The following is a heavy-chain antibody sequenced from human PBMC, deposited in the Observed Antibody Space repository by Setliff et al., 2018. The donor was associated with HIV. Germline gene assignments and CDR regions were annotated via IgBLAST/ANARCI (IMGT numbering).Heavy chain of an antibody. V-gene: IGHV4-59*11. CDR1: GGLINSHY. J-gene: IGHJ5*02. CDR3: ARDHVFGSRTGFDP. Sequence: SETLSLTCTVSGGLINSHYWNWIRQAPGKGLEWIGCVYYRGGVTYNPSLSSRVTISVDTSKNQFSLSLSSVTAGDTAVYYCARDHVFGSRTGFDPWGPGILVTVSS. CDR2: VYYRGGV. D-gene: IGHD3-10*01.